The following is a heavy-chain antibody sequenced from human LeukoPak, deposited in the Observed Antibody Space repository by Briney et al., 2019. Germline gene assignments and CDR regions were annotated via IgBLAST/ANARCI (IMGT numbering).Heavy chain of an antibody. V-gene: IGHV3-33*01. J-gene: IGHJ6*02. CDR1: GFTFSSYG. Sequence: PGRSLRLSCAASGFTFSSYGMHWVRQAPGKGLEWVAVIWYDGSNKYYADSVKGRFTISRDNSKNTLYLQMNSLRAEDTAVYYCLAGTNYYGMDVWGQGTTVTVSS. CDR2: IWYDGSNK. CDR3: LAGTNYYGMDV. D-gene: IGHD6-13*01.